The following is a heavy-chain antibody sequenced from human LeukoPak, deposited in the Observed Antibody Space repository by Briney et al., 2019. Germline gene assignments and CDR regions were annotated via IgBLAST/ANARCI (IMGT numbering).Heavy chain of an antibody. CDR3: VSVSLRFGGSGSWEHTDY. Sequence: GGSLRLSCAASGFAFCRHRLHWVRQAPGKGPLWVSGIYGDGGGTRYADSVKGRFTISRDNAKNTLYLQINSLRAEGTPLYYCVSVSLRFGGSGSWEHTDYWGQGTPVTVSS. D-gene: IGHD3-22*01. J-gene: IGHJ4*02. CDR1: GFAFCRHR. V-gene: IGHV3-74*01. CDR2: IYGDGGGT.